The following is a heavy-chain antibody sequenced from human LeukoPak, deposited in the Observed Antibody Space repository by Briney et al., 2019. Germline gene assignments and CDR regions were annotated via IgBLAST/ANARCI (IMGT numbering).Heavy chain of an antibody. D-gene: IGHD3-22*01. J-gene: IGHJ4*02. CDR2: ISGSGGST. CDR3: AKDPENYDSSGYYAY. V-gene: IGHV3-23*01. CDR1: GFTFSSYA. Sequence: GGSLRLSCAASGFTFSSYAMSWVRQAPGKGLEWVSAISGSGGSTYYADSVEGRFTISRDNSKNTLYLQMNSLRAEDTAVYYCAKDPENYDSSGYYAYWGQGTLVTVSS.